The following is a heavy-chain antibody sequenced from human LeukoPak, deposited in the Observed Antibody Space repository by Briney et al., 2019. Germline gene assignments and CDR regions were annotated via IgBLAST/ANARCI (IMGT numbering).Heavy chain of an antibody. J-gene: IGHJ4*02. D-gene: IGHD1-14*01. CDR1: GLTFSTSG. CDR2: IGPTGSDR. Sequence: PGGSLRLSCTASGLTFSTSGVNWVRQAPGKGLEWVASIGPTGSDRYHADSIKGRFTISRDNANNFLYLQMNSLRAEGTAVYYCATETNGRHYDYWGQGTLLTVSS. CDR3: ATETNGRHYDY. V-gene: IGHV3-21*06.